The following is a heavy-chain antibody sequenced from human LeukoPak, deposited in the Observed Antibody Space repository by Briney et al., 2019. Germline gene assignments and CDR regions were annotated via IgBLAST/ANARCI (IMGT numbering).Heavy chain of an antibody. V-gene: IGHV3-23*01. J-gene: IGHJ4*02. CDR2: ISGSGGST. CDR1: GFTFSSYA. Sequence: GGSLRLSCAASGFTFSSYAMSWVRQAPGKGLEWVSAISGSGGSTYYADSVKGRFTISRDNAKNSLYLQMNSLRAEDTAVYYCARGSSYSSRRGTQGFDYWGQGTLVTVSS. D-gene: IGHD6-13*01. CDR3: ARGSSYSSRRGTQGFDY.